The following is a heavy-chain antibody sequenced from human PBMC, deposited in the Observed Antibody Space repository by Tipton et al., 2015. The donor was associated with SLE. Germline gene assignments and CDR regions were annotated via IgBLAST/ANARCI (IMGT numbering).Heavy chain of an antibody. D-gene: IGHD6-19*01. Sequence: TLSLTCSVSGGSVSSGFYYWSWIRQPAGKGLEWIGRINTSGTTNYNPSLKSRVTISLDTSRDHFSLRLSSVTAADTAVYYCARSHSSGRDYYYYMGVWGNGTTVTVS. V-gene: IGHV4-61*02. J-gene: IGHJ6*03. CDR2: INTSGTT. CDR3: ARSHSSGRDYYYYMGV. CDR1: GGSVSSGFYY.